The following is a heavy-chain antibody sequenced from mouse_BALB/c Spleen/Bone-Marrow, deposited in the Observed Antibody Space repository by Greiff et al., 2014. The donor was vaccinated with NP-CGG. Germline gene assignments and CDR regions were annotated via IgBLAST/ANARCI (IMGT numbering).Heavy chain of an antibody. Sequence: DVKLQESGAELVKPGASVKLSCTASGFNIKETYMHWVKQRPEQGLEWIGRIDPANGNTKYDPKFQGKATITADTSSNTAYLQLSSLTSEDTAVYYCASYYYGSSRFAYWGQGTLVTVSA. CDR2: IDPANGNT. V-gene: IGHV14-3*02. D-gene: IGHD1-1*01. CDR1: GFNIKETY. J-gene: IGHJ3*01. CDR3: ASYYYGSSRFAY.